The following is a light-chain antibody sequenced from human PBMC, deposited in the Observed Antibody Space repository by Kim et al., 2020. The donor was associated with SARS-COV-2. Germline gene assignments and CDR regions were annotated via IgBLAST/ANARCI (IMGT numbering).Light chain of an antibody. CDR3: QQYDNLPLT. J-gene: IGKJ4*01. CDR2: DAS. Sequence: DIQMTQSPSSLSASVGDRVSITCQASQDIRIYLNWYQQKPGKAPKLLINDASNVETGDPTRFSGSGSGTDFTFTITSLQPEDVATYYCQQYDNLPLTFGGGTKVDIK. V-gene: IGKV1-33*01. CDR1: QDIRIY.